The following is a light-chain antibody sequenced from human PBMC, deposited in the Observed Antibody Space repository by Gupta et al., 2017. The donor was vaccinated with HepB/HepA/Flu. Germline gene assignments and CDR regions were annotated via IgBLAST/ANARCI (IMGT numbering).Light chain of an antibody. CDR1: QSVSSN. V-gene: IGKV3-15*01. CDR2: GAS. CDR3: QQYNNWPRT. J-gene: IGKJ1*01. Sequence: EVVMTQSPATLSVFPGERATLSCRASQSVSSNLAWYQQKPGQAPRLLISGASTRATGIPAWFSGSGSGTEFTLTISSLQSEDFAVYYCQQYNNWPRTFGQGTKVEIK.